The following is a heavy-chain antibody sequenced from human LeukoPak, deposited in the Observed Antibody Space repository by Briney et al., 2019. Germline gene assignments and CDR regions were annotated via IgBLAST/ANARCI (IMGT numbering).Heavy chain of an antibody. Sequence: SETLSLTCAVYGGSFSGYYWSWIRQPPGKGLEWIGEINHSGSTNYNPSLKSRVTISVDTSKNQSSLKLSSVTAADTAVYYCARANKQLDAFDIWGQGTMVTVSS. CDR2: INHSGST. V-gene: IGHV4-34*01. D-gene: IGHD6-13*01. J-gene: IGHJ3*02. CDR1: GGSFSGYY. CDR3: ARANKQLDAFDI.